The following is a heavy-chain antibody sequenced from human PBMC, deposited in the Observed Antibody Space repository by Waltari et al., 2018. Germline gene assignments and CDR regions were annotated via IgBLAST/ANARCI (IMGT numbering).Heavy chain of an antibody. D-gene: IGHD3-3*01. CDR2: ITGSGEST. V-gene: IGHV3-23*01. J-gene: IGHJ3*01. CDR3: AKDRVGVFDF. Sequence: EVHLLESGGGLVQPGGSLRLSCGASGFTFTSYALTWVRQAPGKGLVWVSAITGSGESTYYADSVKSRFTISRDNAKNTVYLQMNSLRAEDTAVYYCAKDRVGVFDFWGQGTMVTVSS. CDR1: GFTFTSYA.